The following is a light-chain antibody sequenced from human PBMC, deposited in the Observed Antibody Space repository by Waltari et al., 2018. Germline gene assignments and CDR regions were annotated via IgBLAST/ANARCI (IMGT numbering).Light chain of an antibody. Sequence: QSALTQPASVAGSLGQAIIISCTGTGSDVGGYDYVSWYQQYPGKAPRLIIYDVYNRPSGVSNRFSGSKSDNTASLTSSGLQAEDESVYYCSSYTSSGVVFGGGTKLTVL. CDR2: DVY. V-gene: IGLV2-14*03. J-gene: IGLJ2*01. CDR3: SSYTSSGVV. CDR1: GSDVGGYDY.